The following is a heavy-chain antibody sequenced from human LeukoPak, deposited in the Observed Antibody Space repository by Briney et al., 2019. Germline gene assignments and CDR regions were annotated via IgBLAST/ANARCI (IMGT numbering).Heavy chain of an antibody. Sequence: SETLSLTCTVSGGSITSYYWGWIRQPAGKGLEWIGRIYTSGTTNYNPSLKSRVTMSVDTSKNQFSLKLSSVTAADTAVYYCARDSSWTTGSPFDPWGQGTLVTVSS. CDR3: ARDSSWTTGSPFDP. V-gene: IGHV4-4*07. CDR2: IYTSGTT. CDR1: GGSITSYY. D-gene: IGHD2-8*02. J-gene: IGHJ5*02.